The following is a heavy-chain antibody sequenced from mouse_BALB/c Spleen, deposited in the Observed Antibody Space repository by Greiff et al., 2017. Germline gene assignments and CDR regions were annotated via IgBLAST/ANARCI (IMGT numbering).Heavy chain of an antibody. CDR1: GYTFTDYN. V-gene: IGHV1-18*01. D-gene: IGHD4-1*02. J-gene: IGHJ1*01. CDR2: INPNNGGT. Sequence: EVQLQQSGPELVKPGASVKIPCKASGYTFTDYNMDWVKQSHGKSLEWIGDINPNNGGTIYNQKFKGKATLTVDKSSSTAYMELRSLTSEDTAVYYCARGLYSPTGYWYFDVWGAGTTVTVSA. CDR3: ARGLYSPTGYWYFDV.